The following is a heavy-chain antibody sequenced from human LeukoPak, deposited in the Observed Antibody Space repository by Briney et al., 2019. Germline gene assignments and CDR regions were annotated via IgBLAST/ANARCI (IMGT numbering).Heavy chain of an antibody. CDR2: TKQDGSEK. D-gene: IGHD3/OR15-3a*01. Sequence: PGGSLRLSCAASGFTFSRYWVSWVRQAPGKGLEWVANTKQDGSEKNYVDSVKGRFTISRDNAKNSLYLQMNSLRAEDTAVYYCASTFGLGAFWGQGTLVTVSS. V-gene: IGHV3-7*05. CDR3: ASTFGLGAF. J-gene: IGHJ4*02. CDR1: GFTFSRYW.